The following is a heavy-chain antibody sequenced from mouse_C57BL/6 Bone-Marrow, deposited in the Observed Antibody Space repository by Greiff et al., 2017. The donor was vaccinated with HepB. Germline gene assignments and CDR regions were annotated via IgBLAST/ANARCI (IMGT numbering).Heavy chain of an antibody. CDR2: ISDGGSYN. D-gene: IGHD2-10*01. CDR3: ARAHLRWLKDFDV. J-gene: IGHJ1*03. Sequence: EVKLMESGGGLVKPGGSLKLSCAASGFTFSSYAMSWVRQTPEKRLEWVATISDGGSYNYYPDNVKGRFTISRDNAKNNLYMQMSQLKAEDTAMYYCARAHLRWLKDFDVWGTGTTVTVSS. CDR1: GFTFSSYA. V-gene: IGHV5-4*03.